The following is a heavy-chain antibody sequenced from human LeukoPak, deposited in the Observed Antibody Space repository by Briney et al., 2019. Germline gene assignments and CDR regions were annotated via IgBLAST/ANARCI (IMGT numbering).Heavy chain of an antibody. CDR1: GFTFSSYS. CDR3: ARDLESYDYYYYMDV. J-gene: IGHJ6*03. V-gene: IGHV3-21*01. D-gene: IGHD5-18*01. CDR2: ISSSSSYI. Sequence: PGGSLRLSCAASGFTFSSYSMNWVRQAPGKGLEWVSSISSSSSYIYYADSVKGRFTISRDNAKNSLYLQMNSLRAEDTAVYYCARDLESYDYYYYMDVWGKGTTVTVSS.